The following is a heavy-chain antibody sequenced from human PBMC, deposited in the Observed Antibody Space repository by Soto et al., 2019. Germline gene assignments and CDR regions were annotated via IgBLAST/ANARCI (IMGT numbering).Heavy chain of an antibody. J-gene: IGHJ5*02. V-gene: IGHV4-30-2*01. CDR1: GGSISRGGYS. D-gene: IGHD3-10*01. Sequence: SQPLSHTCSVPGGSISRGGYSWGWIRQPPGKGLEWIGYIYHSGSTYYNPSLKSRVTISVDRSKNQFSLKLSSVTAADTAVYYCARVPGPWGQGTLVTVSS. CDR2: IYHSGST. CDR3: ARVPGP.